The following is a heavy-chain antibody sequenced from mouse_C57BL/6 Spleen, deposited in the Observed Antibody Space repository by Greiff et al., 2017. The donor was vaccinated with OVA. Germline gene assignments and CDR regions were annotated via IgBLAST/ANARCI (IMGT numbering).Heavy chain of an antibody. V-gene: IGHV1-52*01. CDR3: AREGTTVVAKVFDY. CDR1: GYTFTSYW. Sequence: QVQLQQPGAELVRPGSSVKLSCKASGYTFTSYWMHWVKQRPIQGLEWIGNIDPSDSETHYNQKFKDKATLTVDKSSSTAYMQLSSLTSEDSAVYYCAREGTTVVAKVFDYWGQGTTLTVSS. J-gene: IGHJ2*01. D-gene: IGHD1-1*01. CDR2: IDPSDSET.